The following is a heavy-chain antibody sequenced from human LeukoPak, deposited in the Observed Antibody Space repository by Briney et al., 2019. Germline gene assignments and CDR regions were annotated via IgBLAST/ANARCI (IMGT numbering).Heavy chain of an antibody. V-gene: IGHV3-9*01. CDR3: AKELWSGYYDY. D-gene: IGHD3-3*01. CDR1: GFTFDDYA. CDR2: ISWNSGSI. J-gene: IGHJ4*02. Sequence: SGGSLRLSCAASGFTFDDYAMHWVRQAPGKGLEWVSGISWNSGSIGYADSVKGRFTISRDNAENSLYLQMNSLRAEDTALYYCAKELWSGYYDYWGQGTLVTVSS.